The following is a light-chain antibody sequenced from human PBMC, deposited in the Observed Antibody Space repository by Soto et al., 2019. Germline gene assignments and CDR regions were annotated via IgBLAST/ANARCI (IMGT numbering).Light chain of an antibody. CDR1: QSVVRW. Sequence: DIPMTQSPSTLSASVGDRVTITCRASQSVVRWLAWYQQKPGKAPKLLISDSSSLQTGVPSRFSGSGSGTEFILTISSLQPDDFATYYCQQYNSYLLTFGGGTKVEIK. CDR2: DSS. V-gene: IGKV1-5*01. CDR3: QQYNSYLLT. J-gene: IGKJ4*01.